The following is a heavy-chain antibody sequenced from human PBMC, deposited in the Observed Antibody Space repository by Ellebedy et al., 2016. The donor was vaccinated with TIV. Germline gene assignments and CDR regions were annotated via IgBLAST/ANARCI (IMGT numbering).Heavy chain of an antibody. V-gene: IGHV1-69*13. CDR2: IIPSFGTA. CDR1: GDTFSNFG. J-gene: IGHJ6*02. Sequence: ASVKVSCKASGDTFSNFGVSWVRQAPGQGLEWMGGIIPSFGTANYAQKFQGKVTITADESTSTAYMELSSLRSEDTAVYYCAAGGAVAGSPYYYYGMDVWGQGTTVTVSS. D-gene: IGHD6-19*01. CDR3: AAGGAVAGSPYYYYGMDV.